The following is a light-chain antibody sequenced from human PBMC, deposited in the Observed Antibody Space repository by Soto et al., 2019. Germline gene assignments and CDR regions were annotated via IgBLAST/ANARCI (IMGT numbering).Light chain of an antibody. V-gene: IGKV3-15*01. Sequence: EIEMTQSPATLSVSPGERATLSCRASQSVSINLAWYQQKPGQAPRLLIYGASTRATGIPARFSGSGSGTEFTLTISSLQSEDFAVYYCQQYNNWPITFGQGTRLEIK. J-gene: IGKJ5*01. CDR2: GAS. CDR1: QSVSIN. CDR3: QQYNNWPIT.